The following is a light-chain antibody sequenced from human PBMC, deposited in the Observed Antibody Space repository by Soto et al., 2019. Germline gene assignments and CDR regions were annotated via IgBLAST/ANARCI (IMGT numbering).Light chain of an antibody. Sequence: DIQMTQSPSTLSASVGDRVTITCRASQSISSWLAWYQQKPVKAPKLLLYDASSLEIGVPSRFSGSGSGTEFTRTVSSLQSQDFATNYCQQYNSYSRTFGQGTKVEI. CDR2: DAS. V-gene: IGKV1-5*01. CDR1: QSISSW. CDR3: QQYNSYSRT. J-gene: IGKJ1*01.